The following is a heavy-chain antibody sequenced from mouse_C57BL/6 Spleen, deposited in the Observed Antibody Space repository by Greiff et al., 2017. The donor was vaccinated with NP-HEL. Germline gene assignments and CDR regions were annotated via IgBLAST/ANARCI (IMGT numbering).Heavy chain of an antibody. CDR1: GFTFSSYA. D-gene: IGHD2-1*01. V-gene: IGHV5-4*03. CDR2: ISDGGSYT. J-gene: IGHJ2*01. CDR3: ARFYGNYGFDY. Sequence: EVKLQESGGGLVKPGGSLKLSCAASGFTFSSYAMSWVRQTPEKRLEWVATISDGGSYTYYPDNVKGRFTISRDNAKNNLYLQMSHLKSEDTAMYYCARFYGNYGFDYWGQGTTLTVSS.